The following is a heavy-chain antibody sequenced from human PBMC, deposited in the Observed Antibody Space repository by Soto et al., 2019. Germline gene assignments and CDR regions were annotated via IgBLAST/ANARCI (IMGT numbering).Heavy chain of an antibody. CDR3: TTLGSHYYYHNFDV. CDR2: IKMKSEGATR. CDR1: GFTFGNAW. V-gene: IGHV3-15*07. J-gene: IGHJ6*02. Sequence: EVKLVESGGGLVTPGGSLRLSCAASGFTFGNAWRNWVRQAPGKGLEWVGLIKMKSEGATRHYAAPVNGRFTISRDDSKSTLYLQMSSLKTEDTAVYYCTTLGSHYYYHNFDVWGQGTTVTVSS.